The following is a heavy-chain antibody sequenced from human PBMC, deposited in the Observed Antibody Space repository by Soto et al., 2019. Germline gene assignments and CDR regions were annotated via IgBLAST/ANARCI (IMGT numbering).Heavy chain of an antibody. D-gene: IGHD6-25*01. Sequence: QVQLVQSGAEVKKPGSSVKVSCKASGGTFSSYAVSWVRQAPGQGLEWMGGIIPIFGTADYAQKFQGRVTSAADEATSEAYTQRSSRRSDDRAVYYWACSRCYRGSSGPCLRFYSHGLDVWGLG. V-gene: IGHV1-69*12. CDR2: IIPIFGTA. CDR1: GGTFSSYA. J-gene: IGHJ6*02. CDR3: ACSRCYRGSSGPCLRFYSHGLDV.